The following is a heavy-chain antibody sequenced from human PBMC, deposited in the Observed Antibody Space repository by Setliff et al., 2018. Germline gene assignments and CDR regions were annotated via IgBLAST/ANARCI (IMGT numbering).Heavy chain of an antibody. CDR2: ISAYNGNT. V-gene: IGHV1-18*01. D-gene: IGHD2-2*01. Sequence: GASVKVSCKASGYTFISYGISWVRQAPGQGLEWMGWISAYNGNTNYAQKLQGRVTMTTDTSTSTAYMELRSLRSDDTAVYYCARVLFHCSSTSCYPDAFDIWGQGTMVTVSS. J-gene: IGHJ3*02. CDR3: ARVLFHCSSTSCYPDAFDI. CDR1: GYTFISYG.